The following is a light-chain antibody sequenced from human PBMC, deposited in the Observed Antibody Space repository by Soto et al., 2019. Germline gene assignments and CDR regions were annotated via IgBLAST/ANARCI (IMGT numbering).Light chain of an antibody. Sequence: DIQLTQSPSSLSASVGNRLTITCRASQSISTYVNWYQQKSGKAPKVLIFAASSLQSGVPSRFSGTGSTTDFTLTITRLQPDDFATYYCQQGFTTPRTFDQGTKVEIK. CDR3: QQGFTTPRT. CDR1: QSISTY. J-gene: IGKJ1*01. CDR2: AAS. V-gene: IGKV1-39*01.